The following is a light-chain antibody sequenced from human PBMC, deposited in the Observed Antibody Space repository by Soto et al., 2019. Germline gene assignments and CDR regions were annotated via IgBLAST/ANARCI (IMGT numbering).Light chain of an antibody. Sequence: QSVLTQPPSVSAAPGQKVTISCSGSGSNIGNNYVSWYQHLPGTAPKLLIYDNNKRPSGIPDRFSGSKSGTSATLGITGLQTGDEADYYCGTWDSSLSAYVFGTGTKLTVL. V-gene: IGLV1-51*01. CDR3: GTWDSSLSAYV. J-gene: IGLJ1*01. CDR2: DNN. CDR1: GSNIGNNY.